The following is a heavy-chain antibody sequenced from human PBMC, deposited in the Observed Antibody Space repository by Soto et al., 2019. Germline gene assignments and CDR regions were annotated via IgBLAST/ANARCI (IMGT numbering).Heavy chain of an antibody. CDR3: ARESGYFETSDYAHSDY. Sequence: QVQLQESGPGLVKPSQTLSLTCTVSGGSISSGDYYWSWIRQPPGKGLEWIGSIYYSGSTYYNPSLKSRVTISIDTYTSKNQFSLRLSSVTAADPAIYYCARESGYFETSDYAHSDYWGQGTLVTVSS. J-gene: IGHJ4*02. V-gene: IGHV4-30-4*01. CDR2: IYYSGST. D-gene: IGHD3-22*01. CDR1: GGSISSGDYY.